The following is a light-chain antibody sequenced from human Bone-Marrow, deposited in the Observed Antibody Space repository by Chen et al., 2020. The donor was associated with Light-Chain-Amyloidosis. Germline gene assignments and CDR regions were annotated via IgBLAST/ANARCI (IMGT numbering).Light chain of an antibody. V-gene: IGLV1-44*01. J-gene: IGLJ3*02. Sequence: QSVLTQPPSASGTPRQRVTISCSGSSSNIGSNNVNWYQQLPGTAPKLLMFSNDQRPSGVPDRFSGSKSGTSASLAISGLQSEDEAEYYCATWDDSLKVIGGGTKVIVL. CDR1: SSNIGSNN. CDR2: SND. CDR3: ATWDDSLKV.